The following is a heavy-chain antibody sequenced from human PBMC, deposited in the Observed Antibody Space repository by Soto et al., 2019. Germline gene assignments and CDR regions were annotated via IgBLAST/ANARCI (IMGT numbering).Heavy chain of an antibody. D-gene: IGHD5-12*01. V-gene: IGHV4-31*01. CDR3: ARGPTN. CDR2: IYDSGST. Sequence: SETLSLTCTVSGGSISSGGYYWCWIRQHPGKVLEWIAYIYDSGSTSYNPSLKSLVTISVDTSKSQFSLNLSSVTAADTAVYYCARGPTNWGQGTLVTVSS. J-gene: IGHJ4*02. CDR1: GGSISSGGYY.